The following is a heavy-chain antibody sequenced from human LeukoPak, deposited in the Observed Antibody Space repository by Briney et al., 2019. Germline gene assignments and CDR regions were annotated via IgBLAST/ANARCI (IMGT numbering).Heavy chain of an antibody. V-gene: IGHV3-7*01. CDR3: ATDLG. J-gene: IGHJ4*02. D-gene: IGHD7-27*01. CDR1: GFTFSSYW. CDR2: IKQDGSEM. Sequence: GGSLRLSCAASGFTFSSYWISWVRQAPGKGLEWVANIKQDGSEMWYVDSVKGRFTISRDNAKNSVDLQMNSLRAEDTAVYYCATDLGWGQGTLVTVSS.